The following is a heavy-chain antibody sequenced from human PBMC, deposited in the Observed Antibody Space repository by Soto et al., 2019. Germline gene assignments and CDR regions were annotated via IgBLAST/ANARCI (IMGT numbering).Heavy chain of an antibody. J-gene: IGHJ3*02. CDR3: ARDLPYCSGGSCYPHGAFDI. CDR2: TRNKANSYTT. V-gene: IGHV3-72*01. D-gene: IGHD2-15*01. CDR1: GFTFSDHY. Sequence: PGGSLRLSCAASGFTFSDHYMDWVRQAPGKGLEWVGRTRNKANSYTTEYAASVKGRFTISRDDSKNSLYLQMNSLKTEDTAVYYCARDLPYCSGGSCYPHGAFDIWGQGTMVTVSS.